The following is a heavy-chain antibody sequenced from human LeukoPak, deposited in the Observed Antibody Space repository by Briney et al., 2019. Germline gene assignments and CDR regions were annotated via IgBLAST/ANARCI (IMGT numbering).Heavy chain of an antibody. CDR3: ARVPLQLYYMDV. D-gene: IGHD5-24*01. CDR2: INPNSGGT. V-gene: IGHV1-2*02. J-gene: IGHJ6*03. Sequence: ASVKVSCKASGYTFTGYYMHWVRQAPGQGLEWMGWINPNSGGTNYAQKFQGRVTMTRGTSISTAYMELSRLRSDDTAVYYCARVPLQLYYMDVWGKGTTVTISS. CDR1: GYTFTGYY.